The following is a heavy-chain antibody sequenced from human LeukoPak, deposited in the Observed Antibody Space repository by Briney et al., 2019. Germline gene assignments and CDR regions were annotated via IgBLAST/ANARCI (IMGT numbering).Heavy chain of an antibody. J-gene: IGHJ4*02. CDR1: GVTFSNNW. V-gene: IGHV3-74*01. CDR2: ISSDGSIT. CDR3: AGDLKD. Sequence: GGSLRLSCAASGVTFSNNWMYWVRQAPGKGLVWVSRISSDGSITGYADSVKGRFTISRDSAKNTLYLQMNSLRAEDTAVYYCAGDLKDWGQGTLVTVSS.